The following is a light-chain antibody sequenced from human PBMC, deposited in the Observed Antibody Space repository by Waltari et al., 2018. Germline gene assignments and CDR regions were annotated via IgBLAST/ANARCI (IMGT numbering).Light chain of an antibody. V-gene: IGKV3-20*01. Sequence: EIVLTQSPGPLSLSPGERATLSCRARQSVSSNYLAWYQQRPGQAPRRLIHGSSSRATGISDRFSGSGSGTDFTLTISRLEPEDFAVYYCQQYGRSWNTFGQGTKLEIK. CDR3: QQYGRSWNT. CDR1: QSVSSNY. CDR2: GSS. J-gene: IGKJ2*01.